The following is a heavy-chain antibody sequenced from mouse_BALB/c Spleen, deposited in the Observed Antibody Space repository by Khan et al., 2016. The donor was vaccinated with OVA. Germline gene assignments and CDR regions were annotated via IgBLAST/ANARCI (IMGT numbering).Heavy chain of an antibody. CDR2: IWAGGST. CDR3: ARDHGNAYEYFDY. V-gene: IGHV2-9*02. Sequence: QVQLKESGPGLVVPSQSLSITCTVSGFSLTSYGVHWVRQPPGKGLEWLGIIWAGGSTNYNSALMSRLSISKDNSKSQVFVKMISLQTDDTAMYYCARDHGNAYEYFDYWGQGTTVTVSS. J-gene: IGHJ2*01. CDR1: GFSLTSYG. D-gene: IGHD1-1*01.